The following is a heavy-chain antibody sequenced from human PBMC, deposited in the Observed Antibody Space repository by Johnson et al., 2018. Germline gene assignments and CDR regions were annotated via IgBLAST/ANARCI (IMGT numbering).Heavy chain of an antibody. D-gene: IGHD2-21*02. CDR3: VRGGRRDGDGFDT. V-gene: IGHV4-59*01. J-gene: IGHJ3*02. CDR1: GGSFSDYW. Sequence: QVQLQESGPGLVKPSETLSLTCTVSGGSFSDYWWSWIRQPPGKGLEWIAYFYYTGNTNSNPSLKSRVSVSADTSKRQLSLRRTSVTAADTALYDCVRGGRRDGDGFDTWGQGTMVTVSS. CDR2: FYYTGNT.